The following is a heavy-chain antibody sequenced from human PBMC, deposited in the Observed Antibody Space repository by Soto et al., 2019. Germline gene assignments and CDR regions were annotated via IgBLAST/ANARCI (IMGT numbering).Heavy chain of an antibody. J-gene: IGHJ3*02. D-gene: IGHD2-21*01. Sequence: QVPLVQSGAEVKKPGSSVKVSCKDSGGTFSTYSMFWVRQAPGQGLEWMGRIIPMLGVRNYAQRFQDRVTIIADKSTATVHMELSSLRAEDTALYCCTICSWSGEVFDIWGQGTMVTVSS. V-gene: IGHV1-69*02. CDR1: GGTFSTYS. CDR3: TICSWSGEVFDI. CDR2: IIPMLGVR.